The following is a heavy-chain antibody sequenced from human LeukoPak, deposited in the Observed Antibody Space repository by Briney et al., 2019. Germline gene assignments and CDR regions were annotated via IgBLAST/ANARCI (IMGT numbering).Heavy chain of an antibody. J-gene: IGHJ4*02. D-gene: IGHD3-22*01. CDR1: GFTFSSYG. Sequence: GGSLRLSCAASGFTFSSYGMHWVRQAPGKGLEWVAFIRYDGSNKYYADSVKGRFTISRDNSKNTLYLQMNSLRAEDTAVYYCASSYYYDSSGYYDFDYWGQGTLVTVSS. V-gene: IGHV3-30*02. CDR2: IRYDGSNK. CDR3: ASSYYYDSSGYYDFDY.